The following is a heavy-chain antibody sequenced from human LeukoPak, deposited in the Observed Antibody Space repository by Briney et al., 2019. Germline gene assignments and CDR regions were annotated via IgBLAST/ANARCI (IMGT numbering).Heavy chain of an antibody. J-gene: IGHJ5*02. CDR3: AKEVPGVGWFDP. CDR1: GFTFSSYW. Sequence: PGGSLRLSCAASGFTFSSYWMSWVRQAPGKGLEWVANIKQDGSEKYYVDSVKGRFTISRDNSKNTLYLQMNSLRAEDTAVYYCAKEVPGVGWFDPWGQGTLVTVSS. V-gene: IGHV3-7*01. CDR2: IKQDGSEK. D-gene: IGHD2-2*01.